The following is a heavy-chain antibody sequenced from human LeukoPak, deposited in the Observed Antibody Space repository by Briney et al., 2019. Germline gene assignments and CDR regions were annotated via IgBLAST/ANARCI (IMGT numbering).Heavy chain of an antibody. Sequence: ASVKVCCKASGYTFTSYHLHWVRQAPGQGLEWMGIIYSSGDVRGHAQNFQGRVTMTRDTSTSTIYLELSSLESEDTAVYYCARETPDAYNFDYWGQGTLVTVSS. D-gene: IGHD1-1*01. J-gene: IGHJ4*02. CDR3: ARETPDAYNFDY. CDR2: IYSSGDVR. CDR1: GYTFTSYH. V-gene: IGHV1-46*01.